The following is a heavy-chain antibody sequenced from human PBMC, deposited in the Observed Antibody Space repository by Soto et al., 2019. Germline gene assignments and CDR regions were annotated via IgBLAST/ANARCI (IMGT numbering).Heavy chain of an antibody. V-gene: IGHV5-10-1*01. CDR2: IDPSDSYT. Sequence: PGESLKISCKGSGYSFTSYWISWGRQMPGKGLEWMGRIDPSDSYTNYSPSFQGHVTISADKSISTAYLQWSSLKASDTAMYYCARHQCSSTSCYGFYGMDVWGQGTTVTVSS. CDR3: ARHQCSSTSCYGFYGMDV. CDR1: GYSFTSYW. J-gene: IGHJ6*02. D-gene: IGHD2-2*01.